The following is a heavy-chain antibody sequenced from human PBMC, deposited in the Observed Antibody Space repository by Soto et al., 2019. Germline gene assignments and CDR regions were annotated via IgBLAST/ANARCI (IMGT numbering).Heavy chain of an antibody. V-gene: IGHV3-15*01. CDR3: TTDHVIRHQYDYVWGSSTKRFDY. Sequence: GGSLRLSCAASGFTFSNAWMSWVRQAPGTGLEWVGRIKSKTDGGTTDYAAPVKGRFTISRDDSKNTLYLQMNSLKTEDTAVYYCTTDHVIRHQYDYVWGSSTKRFDYWGQGSLVTVSS. J-gene: IGHJ4*02. CDR2: IKSKTDGGTT. CDR1: GFTFSNAW. D-gene: IGHD3-16*01.